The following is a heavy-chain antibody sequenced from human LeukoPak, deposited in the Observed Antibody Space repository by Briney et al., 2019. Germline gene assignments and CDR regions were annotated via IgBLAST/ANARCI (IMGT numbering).Heavy chain of an antibody. CDR3: ARGVYIAAAQYAY. V-gene: IGHV4-59*01. Sequence: SETLSLTCTVSGGSISSYYWSWIRQPPGKGLEWIGYIYCSGTTNYNPSLKSRVTISVDTSKNQFSLKLSSVTAADTAVYYCARGVYIAAAQYAYWGQGTLVTVSS. CDR1: GGSISSYY. CDR2: IYCSGTT. D-gene: IGHD6-13*01. J-gene: IGHJ4*02.